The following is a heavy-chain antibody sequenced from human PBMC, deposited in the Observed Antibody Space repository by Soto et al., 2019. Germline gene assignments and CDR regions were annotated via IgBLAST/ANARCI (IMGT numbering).Heavy chain of an antibody. Sequence: GGSLRLSCAASGFTFSSYSMNWVRQAPGKGLEWVSYISSSSSTIYYADSVKGRFTISRDNAKNSLYLQMNSLRDEETAVYYCAIDRYMVWGVIGYYYYGMDVWGQGTTVTVSS. CDR1: GFTFSSYS. J-gene: IGHJ6*02. D-gene: IGHD3-10*01. CDR3: AIDRYMVWGVIGYYYYGMDV. CDR2: ISSSSSTI. V-gene: IGHV3-48*02.